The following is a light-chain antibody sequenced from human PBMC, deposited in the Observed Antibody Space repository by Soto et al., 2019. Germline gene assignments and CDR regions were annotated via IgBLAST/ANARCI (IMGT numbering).Light chain of an antibody. V-gene: IGKV3-20*01. Sequence: EIVLTQSPGTLSLSPGERATLSCRASQSGSSSYLAWYQQKPGQAPRLLIYGASSRATGIPDRFSGSGSGTDFTLTISRLEPGDFAVYYCQQYGSPPWTFGQGTKVEIK. J-gene: IGKJ1*01. CDR2: GAS. CDR1: QSGSSSY. CDR3: QQYGSPPWT.